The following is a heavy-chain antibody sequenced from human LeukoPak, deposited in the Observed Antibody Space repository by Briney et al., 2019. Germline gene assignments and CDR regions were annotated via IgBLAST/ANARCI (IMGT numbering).Heavy chain of an antibody. CDR3: AKSSYYDASGYYREYYFDY. V-gene: IGHV3-64D*06. D-gene: IGHD3-22*01. J-gene: IGHJ4*02. CDR1: GFTFSDYT. CDR2: ISNDGDST. Sequence: GGSLRLSCSASGFTFSDYTMHWVRQAPGKGLEFVSTISNDGDSTNYADSVKGRFTISRDNSKNTLYLQMNSLRDEDTAVYYCAKSSYYDASGYYREYYFDYWGQGTLVTVSS.